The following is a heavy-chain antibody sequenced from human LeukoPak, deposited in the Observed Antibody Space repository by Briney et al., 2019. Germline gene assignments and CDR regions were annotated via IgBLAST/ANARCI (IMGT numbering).Heavy chain of an antibody. CDR1: GGSISSSSYY. CDR2: IYYSGST. V-gene: IGHV4-39*01. J-gene: IGHJ4*02. CDR3: ARHEYDILTGIDY. Sequence: SETLSLTCTVSGGSISSSSYYWGWIRQPPGKGLEWIGSIYYSGSTYYNLSLKSRVTMSVDTSKNQFSLKLSSVTAADTAVYYCARHEYDILTGIDYWGQGTLVTVSS. D-gene: IGHD3-9*01.